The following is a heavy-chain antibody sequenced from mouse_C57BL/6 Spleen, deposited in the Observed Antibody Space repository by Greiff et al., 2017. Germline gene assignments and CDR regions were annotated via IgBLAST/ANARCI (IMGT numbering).Heavy chain of an antibody. Sequence: VQLQQSGAELVKPGASVKMSCKASGYTFTSYWITWVKQRPGQGLEWIGDIYPGSGSTNYNEKFKSKATLTVDTSSSTAYMQLSSLTSEDSAVYYCARGWGNYPLFYWGQGTSVTVSS. CDR1: GYTFTSYW. CDR2: IYPGSGST. V-gene: IGHV1-55*01. D-gene: IGHD2-1*01. CDR3: ARGWGNYPLFY. J-gene: IGHJ4*01.